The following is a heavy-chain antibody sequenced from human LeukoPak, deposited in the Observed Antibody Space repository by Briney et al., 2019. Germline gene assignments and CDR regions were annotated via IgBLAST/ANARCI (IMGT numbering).Heavy chain of an antibody. CDR1: GFTFSSYA. CDR2: ISDSGGST. V-gene: IGHV3-23*01. CDR3: ATQNFDY. Sequence: GGSLRLSCAASGFTFSSYAMSWVRQAPGQGLDWVSTISDSGGSTYYADSVKGRFTLSRDNSKSTLSLQMNSLRADDTAVYYCATQNFDYWGQGTLVTVSS. J-gene: IGHJ4*02.